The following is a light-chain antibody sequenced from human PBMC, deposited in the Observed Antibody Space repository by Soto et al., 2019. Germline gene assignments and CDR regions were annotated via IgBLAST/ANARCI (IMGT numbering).Light chain of an antibody. CDR2: EVS. CDR3: GSYTSSRIYV. J-gene: IGLJ1*01. CDR1: SRDVGGYNY. V-gene: IGLV2-14*01. Sequence: QSVLTQPASVSVSPGQSLTISCTGTSRDVGGYNYVSWYQQHPGKAPKLMIYEVSNRPSGVSDRFSGSKSGNTASLTISGLQAEDEADYYCGSYTSSRIYVFGAGTKVTVL.